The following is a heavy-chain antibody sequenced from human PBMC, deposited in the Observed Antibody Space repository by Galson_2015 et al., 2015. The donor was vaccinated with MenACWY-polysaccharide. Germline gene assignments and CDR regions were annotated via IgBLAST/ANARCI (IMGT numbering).Heavy chain of an antibody. CDR1: GYTFTNYD. D-gene: IGHD2-21*01. CDR3: ARIIARKYTFADS. CDR2: VNPNSGNT. V-gene: IGHV1-8*01. J-gene: IGHJ4*02. Sequence: SVKVSCKASGYTFTNYDINWVRQATGQGLEWMGWVNPNSGNTGYAQKFQGRVTMTSNSAMTTAYMELRSLRSEDTAVYYCARIIARKYTFADSWGQGTLVTVSS.